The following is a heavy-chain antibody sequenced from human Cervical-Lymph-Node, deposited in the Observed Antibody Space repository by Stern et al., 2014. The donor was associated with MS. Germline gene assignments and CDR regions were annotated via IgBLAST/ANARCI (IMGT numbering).Heavy chain of an antibody. J-gene: IGHJ5*02. Sequence: QLQLQESGSGLVKPSQTLSLTCAVSGASVSSGGYSWSWLRQPPGKGLEWIGYIYHTGSTYYNPSLERRVLVSIDVSQNQFSLRMPSGTAADTAVYYCAREEGLSGSYRGWFDPWGQGTLVTVSS. CDR1: GASVSSGGYS. D-gene: IGHD3-10*01. CDR2: IYHTGST. V-gene: IGHV4-30-2*01. CDR3: AREEGLSGSYRGWFDP.